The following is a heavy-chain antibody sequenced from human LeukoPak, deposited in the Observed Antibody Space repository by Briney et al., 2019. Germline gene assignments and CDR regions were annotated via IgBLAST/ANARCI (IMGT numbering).Heavy chain of an antibody. V-gene: IGHV1-2*02. CDR3: ARDRRFLRAFDI. J-gene: IGHJ3*02. CDR1: GYTFTGYY. CDR2: INPNSGGT. D-gene: IGHD3-3*01. Sequence: ASVKVSCKASGYTFTGYYMHWVRQASGQGLEWMGWINPNSGGTNYAQKFQGRVTMTRDTSISTAYMELSRLRSDDTAVYYCARDRRFLRAFDIWGQGTMVTVSS.